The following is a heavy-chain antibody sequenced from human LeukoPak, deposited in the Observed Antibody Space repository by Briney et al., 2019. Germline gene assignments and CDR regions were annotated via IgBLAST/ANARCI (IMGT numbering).Heavy chain of an antibody. J-gene: IGHJ5*02. CDR1: GYTFTGFY. V-gene: IGHV1-18*04. CDR3: ARDCSGGSCWSPRGFDP. Sequence: ASVKVSCKASGYTFTGFYMHWARQAPGQGLEWMGWISAYNGNTNYAQKLQGRVTMTTDTSTSTAYMELRSLRSDDTAVYYCARDCSGGSCWSPRGFDPWGQGTLVTVSS. D-gene: IGHD2-15*01. CDR2: ISAYNGNT.